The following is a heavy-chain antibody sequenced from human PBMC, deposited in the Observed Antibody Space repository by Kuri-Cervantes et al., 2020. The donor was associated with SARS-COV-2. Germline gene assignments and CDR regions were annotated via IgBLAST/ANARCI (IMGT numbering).Heavy chain of an antibody. CDR2: IVVGSCNT. D-gene: IGHD1-26*01. CDR3: ATGGSGSEY. CDR1: GFTFGRSA. J-gene: IGHJ4*02. Sequence: SVTVSCKASGFTFGRSAVQWVRQTRGQGLEWLGLIVVGSCNTDYAQKFQDRLTLSRDMSTNTAYMELSSLRSDHTAGYYCATGGSGSEYWGQGTLVTVSS. V-gene: IGHV1-58*01.